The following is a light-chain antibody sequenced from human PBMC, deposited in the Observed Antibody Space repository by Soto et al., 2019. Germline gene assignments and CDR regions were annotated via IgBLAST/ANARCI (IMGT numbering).Light chain of an antibody. J-gene: IGKJ5*01. Sequence: IQLTQSPYPLSASVGDRVTITCRASQGISSYLAWYQQKPGKAPKLLIYDASNLETGVPSRFSGSGSGTDFTFTISSLQPEDIATYYCQHCDSLPLTFGQGTRLEIK. CDR2: DAS. CDR3: QHCDSLPLT. V-gene: IGKV1-33*01. CDR1: QGISSY.